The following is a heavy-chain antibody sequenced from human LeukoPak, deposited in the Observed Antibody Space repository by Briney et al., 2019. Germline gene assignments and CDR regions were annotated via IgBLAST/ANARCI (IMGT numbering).Heavy chain of an antibody. Sequence: SATLSLTCTVSGGSINSSSFYWGWIRQPPGKGLEWIGSIHDGGSTDYNPSLRSRVTISIDASKNQFSLNLSSVTAADTAVYYCARLRVLKTYGAFDIWGQGTMVTVSS. D-gene: IGHD3-10*01. CDR1: GGSINSSSFY. CDR3: ARLRVLKTYGAFDI. CDR2: IHDGGST. J-gene: IGHJ3*02. V-gene: IGHV4-39*07.